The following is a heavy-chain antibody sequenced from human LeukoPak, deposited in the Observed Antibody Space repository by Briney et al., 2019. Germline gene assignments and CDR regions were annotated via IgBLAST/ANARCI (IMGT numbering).Heavy chain of an antibody. CDR1: GFTFSSYA. J-gene: IGHJ5*02. V-gene: IGHV3-23*01. Sequence: PGGSLRLSCAACGFTFSSYAMSLVRQAPGKGLEWVSAISGSGGSTYYADSVKGRFTISRDNSKNTLYLQMNSLRAEDTAVYYCAKVPSRGGNGFDPWGQGTLVTVSS. CDR3: AKVPSRGGNGFDP. CDR2: ISGSGGST. D-gene: IGHD3-10*01.